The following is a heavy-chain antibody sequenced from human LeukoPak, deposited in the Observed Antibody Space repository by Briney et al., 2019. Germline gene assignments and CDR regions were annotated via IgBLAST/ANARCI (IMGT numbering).Heavy chain of an antibody. CDR3: AKLKEGGYYSSFDY. J-gene: IGHJ4*02. CDR1: GFTFNNYG. Sequence: GGSLRLSCAASGFTFNNYGMHWVRQAPGKGLEWVAVIATDGRDKKYADSVKGRFTISRDNSKNTLYLQMNSLRAEDTAVYYCAKLKEGGYYSSFDYWGQGTLVTVSS. D-gene: IGHD3-22*01. V-gene: IGHV3-30*18. CDR2: IATDGRDK.